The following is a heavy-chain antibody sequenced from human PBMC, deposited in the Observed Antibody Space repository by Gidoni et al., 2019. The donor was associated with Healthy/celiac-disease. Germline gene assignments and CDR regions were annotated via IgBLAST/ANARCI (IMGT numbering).Heavy chain of an antibody. CDR2: IYYSGST. D-gene: IGHD4-17*01. CDR3: ARGRVGDYGLMYWFDP. V-gene: IGHV4-59*01. J-gene: IGHJ5*02. CDR1: GGSISSYY. Sequence: QVQLQESGPGLVKPSETLSLTCTVSGGSISSYYWSWIRQPPGKGLEWIGYIYYSGSTNYNPSLKSRVTISVDTSKNQFSLKLSSVTAADTAVYYCARGRVGDYGLMYWFDPWGQGTLVTVSS.